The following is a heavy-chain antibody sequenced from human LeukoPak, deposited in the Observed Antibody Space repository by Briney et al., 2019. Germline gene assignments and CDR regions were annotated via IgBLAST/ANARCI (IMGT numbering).Heavy chain of an antibody. Sequence: ASVKVSCKASGGTFSSYAISWVRQAPGQGLEWMGGIIPIFGTASYAQKFQGRVTITADKSTSTAYMELSSLRSEDTAVYYCARGRDRLRYFDWLSYYYYYGMDVWGKGTTVTVSS. CDR2: IIPIFGTA. V-gene: IGHV1-69*06. J-gene: IGHJ6*04. CDR3: ARGRDRLRYFDWLSYYYYYGMDV. CDR1: GGTFSSYA. D-gene: IGHD3-9*01.